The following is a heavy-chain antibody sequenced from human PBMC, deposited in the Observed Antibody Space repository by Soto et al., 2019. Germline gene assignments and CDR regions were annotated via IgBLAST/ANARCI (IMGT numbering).Heavy chain of an antibody. Sequence: EVQLVESGGGLVQPGRSLRLSCAASGFNFNDYSMYWVRQPPGKGLEWVSGISWNSAIIGYADSVKGRFTIARDNTKNSLYLQMHSLRAEDTALYYCTRGSGSPSNWFDSWGQGTLVTVSS. CDR2: ISWNSAII. J-gene: IGHJ5*01. CDR1: GFNFNDYS. D-gene: IGHD3-10*01. CDR3: TRGSGSPSNWFDS. V-gene: IGHV3-9*01.